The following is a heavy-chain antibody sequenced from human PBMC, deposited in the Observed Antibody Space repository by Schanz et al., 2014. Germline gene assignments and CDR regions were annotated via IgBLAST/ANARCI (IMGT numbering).Heavy chain of an antibody. Sequence: QVQLVESGGGLVKPGGSLRLSCAASGFTFSDYYMSWIRQAPGKGLEWVSYISSSGSYTNYADSVKGRFTTSRDNGKNSLYLQMNSLRAEDTAVYYCAKELRPGTERPRGNFDYWGQGTLVTVSS. J-gene: IGHJ4*02. CDR1: GFTFSDYY. CDR2: ISSSGSYT. CDR3: AKELRPGTERPRGNFDY. D-gene: IGHD1-7*01. V-gene: IGHV3-11*06.